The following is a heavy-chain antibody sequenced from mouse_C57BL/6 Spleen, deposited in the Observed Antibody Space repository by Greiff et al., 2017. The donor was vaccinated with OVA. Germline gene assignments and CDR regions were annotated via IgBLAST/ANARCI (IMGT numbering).Heavy chain of an antibody. CDR3: ARQRGSSTGYYFDY. D-gene: IGHD1-1*01. Sequence: EVKLQESGGDLVKPGGSLKLSCAASGFTFSSYGMSWVRQTPDKRLEWVATISSGGSYTYYPDSVKGRFTISRDNAKNTLYLQMSSLKSEDTAMYYCARQRGSSTGYYFDYWGQGTTLTVSS. J-gene: IGHJ2*01. CDR1: GFTFSSYG. CDR2: ISSGGSYT. V-gene: IGHV5-6*01.